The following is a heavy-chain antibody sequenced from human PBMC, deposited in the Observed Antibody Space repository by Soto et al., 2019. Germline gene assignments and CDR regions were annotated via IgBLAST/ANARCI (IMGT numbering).Heavy chain of an antibody. V-gene: IGHV1-46*01. Sequence: ASVKVSCKASGYTFTSYYMHWVRQAPGQGLEWMGIINPSGGSTSYAQKFQGRVTMTRDTSTCTVYMELSSLRSEDTAVYYCARGDMITFGGVIGFDYWGQGTLVTVSS. J-gene: IGHJ4*02. CDR3: ARGDMITFGGVIGFDY. CDR1: GYTFTSYY. CDR2: INPSGGST. D-gene: IGHD3-16*01.